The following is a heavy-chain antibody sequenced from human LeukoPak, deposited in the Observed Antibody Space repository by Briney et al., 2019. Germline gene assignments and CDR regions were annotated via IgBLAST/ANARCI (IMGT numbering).Heavy chain of an antibody. J-gene: IGHJ4*02. D-gene: IGHD3-22*01. CDR2: FDPEDGET. V-gene: IGHV1-24*01. CDR3: ATYATSSGYYLGFDY. CDR1: RYTLTELS. Sequence: ASVKVSCKVSRYTLTELSMHWVRQAPGKGLEWMGGFDPEDGETIYAQKFQGRVTMTEDTSTDTAYMELSSLRSEDTAVYYCATYATSSGYYLGFDYWGQGTLVTVSS.